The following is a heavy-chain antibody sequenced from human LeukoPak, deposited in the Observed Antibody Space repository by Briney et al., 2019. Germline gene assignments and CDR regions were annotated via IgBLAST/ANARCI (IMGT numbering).Heavy chain of an antibody. CDR1: EFTFSHYW. CDR2: INSDGSTT. CDR3: ARPTKEGSSWYWWFDP. V-gene: IGHV3-74*03. Sequence: GGSLRLSCAASEFTFSHYWMHWVRQAPRKGLVWVSHINSDGSTTTYADSVKGRFTISRDNAKKTLFLQMNSLTAEDTAVYYCARPTKEGSSWYWWFDPWGQGTLVTVSS. D-gene: IGHD6-13*01. J-gene: IGHJ5*02.